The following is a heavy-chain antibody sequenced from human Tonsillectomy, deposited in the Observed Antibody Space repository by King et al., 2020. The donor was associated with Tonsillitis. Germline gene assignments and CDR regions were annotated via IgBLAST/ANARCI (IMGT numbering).Heavy chain of an antibody. V-gene: IGHV5-10-1*03. CDR1: GYSFTNYW. J-gene: IGHJ3*02. Sequence: DVQLVQSGAEVKKPGESLRISCKGSGYSFTNYWISWVRQMPGKGLEWMGRIDPSDSYINYSPSFQGHVTISADKSISTAYLQWSSLKASDSAMYYCARHPYYYDGSYSPAGENAFDIWGQGTMVTVSS. D-gene: IGHD3-22*01. CDR3: ARHPYYYDGSYSPAGENAFDI. CDR2: IDPSDSYI.